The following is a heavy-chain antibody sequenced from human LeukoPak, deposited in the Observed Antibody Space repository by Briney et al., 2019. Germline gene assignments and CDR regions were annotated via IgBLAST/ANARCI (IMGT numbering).Heavy chain of an antibody. V-gene: IGHV1-24*01. J-gene: IGHJ4*02. CDR1: GYTLTELS. D-gene: IGHD3-16*02. CDR2: FDPEDGET. CDR3: ATYVWGSHRYYYFDY. Sequence: EASVKVSCKVSGYTLTELSMHWVRQAPGKGLEWMGGFDPEDGETIYAQKFQGRVTMTEDTSTDTAYMELSSLRSEDTAVYYCATYVWGSHRYYYFDYWGQGTLVTVSS.